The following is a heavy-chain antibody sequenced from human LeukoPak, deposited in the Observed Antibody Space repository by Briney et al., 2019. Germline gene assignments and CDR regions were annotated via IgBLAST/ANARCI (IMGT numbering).Heavy chain of an antibody. D-gene: IGHD3-9*01. CDR1: GGSISSGSDY. CDR3: AREPKTGYYNVLPFDY. J-gene: IGHJ4*02. V-gene: IGHV4-61*02. Sequence: PSETLSLTCTVSGGSISSGSDYWGWIRQPAGKGLEWIGRIYASGGTNYNPSLKSRVTISVDTSKNQFSLKLSSVTAADTAVYYCAREPKTGYYNVLPFDYWGQGTLVTVSS. CDR2: IYASGGT.